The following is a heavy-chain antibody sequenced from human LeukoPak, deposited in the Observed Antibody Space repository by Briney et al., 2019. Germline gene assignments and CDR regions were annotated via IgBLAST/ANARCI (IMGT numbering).Heavy chain of an antibody. J-gene: IGHJ4*02. CDR2: ISAYNGNT. Sequence: GASVKVSCKASGYIFTTSSISWVRQAPGQGLEWLGWISAYNGNTNYAQKLQGRVTMTTDTSTSTAYMELRSLRSDDTAVYYCARGLEYYYDSSGYFFPQFDYWGQGTLVTVSS. CDR1: GYIFTTSS. V-gene: IGHV1-18*01. D-gene: IGHD3-22*01. CDR3: ARGLEYYYDSSGYFFPQFDY.